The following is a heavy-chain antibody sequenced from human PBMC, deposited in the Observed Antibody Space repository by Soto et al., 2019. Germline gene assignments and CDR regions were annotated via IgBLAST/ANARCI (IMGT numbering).Heavy chain of an antibody. CDR2: ISYDGSNK. CDR1: GFTFSSYG. J-gene: IGHJ4*02. D-gene: IGHD6-19*01. V-gene: IGHV3-30*18. Sequence: GGSLRLSCAASGFTFSSYGMHWVRQAPGKGLEWVAVISYDGSNKYYADSVKGRFTISRDNSKNTLYLQMNSLRAEDTAVYDCAKGGGGAVAGTDYWGQGTLVTVSS. CDR3: AKGGGGAVAGTDY.